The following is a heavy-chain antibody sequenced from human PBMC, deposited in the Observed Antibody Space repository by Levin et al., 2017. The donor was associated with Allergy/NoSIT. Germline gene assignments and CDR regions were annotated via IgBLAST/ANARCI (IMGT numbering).Heavy chain of an antibody. CDR2: IYYSGST. V-gene: IGHV4-59*08. J-gene: IGHJ3*02. Sequence: SQTLSLTCTVSGGSISSSYWSWIRQPPGKGLEWIGYIYYSGSTNYNPSLKSRVTISVDTSKNQFSLKLSSVTAADTAVYYCASTDLALDAFDIWGQGTMVTVSS. CDR3: ASTDLALDAFDI. CDR1: GGSISSSY.